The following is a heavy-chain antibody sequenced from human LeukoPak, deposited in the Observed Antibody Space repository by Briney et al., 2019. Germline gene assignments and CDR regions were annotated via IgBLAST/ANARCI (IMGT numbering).Heavy chain of an antibody. Sequence: GGSLRLSCAASGFTFSSYAMSWVRQAPGKGLEWVSAISGSGGSTYYADSVKGRFTISRDNSKNTLYLQMNSLRAEDTAVYYCAKGGTYYYDSSGYYWAPGYYFDYWGQGTLVTVSS. D-gene: IGHD3-22*01. J-gene: IGHJ4*02. CDR3: AKGGTYYYDSSGYYWAPGYYFDY. CDR2: ISGSGGST. V-gene: IGHV3-23*01. CDR1: GFTFSSYA.